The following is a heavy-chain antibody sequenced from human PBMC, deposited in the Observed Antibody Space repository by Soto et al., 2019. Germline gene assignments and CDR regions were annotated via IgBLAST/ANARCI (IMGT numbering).Heavy chain of an antibody. D-gene: IGHD6-13*01. CDR3: AREGSSSWYYYFDY. V-gene: IGHV3-11*06. J-gene: IGHJ4*02. Sequence: GGSLRLSCAASGFTVSDYYMSWIRQAPGKGLEWVSYISSSSSYSNYADSVKGRFTISRDNAKNSLYLQMNSLRAEDTAVYYCAREGSSSWYYYFDYWGQGTLVTVSS. CDR1: GFTVSDYY. CDR2: ISSSSSYS.